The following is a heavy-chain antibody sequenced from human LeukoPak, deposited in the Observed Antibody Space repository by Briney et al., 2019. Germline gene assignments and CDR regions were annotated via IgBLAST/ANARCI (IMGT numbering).Heavy chain of an antibody. CDR3: AREGEDGVTTFAFDI. CDR2: IYYSGSS. CDR1: RGSLSCYF. J-gene: IGHJ3*02. D-gene: IGHD4-17*01. Sequence: LGTLSDTRMGSRGSLSCYFWSWIRPPPGRGVEGVGHIYYSGSSYYNPSLKSRVTISVDTSKNQFSLKLSSVTAADTAVYYCAREGEDGVTTFAFDIWGQGTMVTVSS. V-gene: IGHV4-59*01.